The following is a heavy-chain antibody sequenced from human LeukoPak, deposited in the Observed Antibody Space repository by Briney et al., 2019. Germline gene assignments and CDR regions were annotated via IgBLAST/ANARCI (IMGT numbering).Heavy chain of an antibody. J-gene: IGHJ4*02. CDR1: GFTFSSYS. CDR3: ARDRRSSPNFDY. CDR2: ISSSSSYI. V-gene: IGHV3-21*01. Sequence: GGSLRLSCAASGFTFSSYSMNWVRQAPGKGLEWVSSISSSSSYIYYADSVKGRFTITRDNAKNSLYLQMNSLRAEDTAVYYCARDRRSSPNFDYWGQGTLVTVSS. D-gene: IGHD6-6*01.